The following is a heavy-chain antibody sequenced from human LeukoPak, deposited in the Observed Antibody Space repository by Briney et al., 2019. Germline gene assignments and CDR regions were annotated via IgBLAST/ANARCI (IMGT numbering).Heavy chain of an antibody. D-gene: IGHD6-19*01. CDR2: ISAYNGNT. V-gene: IGHV1-18*01. Sequence: ASVKVSCKASGYSFNRYGISWVRQAPGQGLEWMGWISAYNGNTNYAQKLQGRVTMTTDTSTSTAYMELRSLRSDDTAVYYCASSSSGWYRVFDYWGQGTLVTVSS. CDR1: GYSFNRYG. J-gene: IGHJ4*02. CDR3: ASSSSGWYRVFDY.